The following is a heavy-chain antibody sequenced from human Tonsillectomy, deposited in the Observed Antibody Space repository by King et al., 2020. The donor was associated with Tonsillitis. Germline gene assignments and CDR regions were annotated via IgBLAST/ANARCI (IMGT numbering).Heavy chain of an antibody. J-gene: IGHJ4*02. Sequence: VQLVESGAEVKKPGASVKVSCKASGYTFTSYYMHWVRQAPGQGLEWMGGIIPIFGTANYAQKFQGRVTITADESTSTAYMELSSLRSEDTAVYYCASTAEKYCSGGSCYSGFDYWGQGTLVTVSS. CDR1: GYTFTSYY. D-gene: IGHD2-15*01. CDR2: IIPIFGTA. CDR3: ASTAEKYCSGGSCYSGFDY. V-gene: IGHV1-69*01.